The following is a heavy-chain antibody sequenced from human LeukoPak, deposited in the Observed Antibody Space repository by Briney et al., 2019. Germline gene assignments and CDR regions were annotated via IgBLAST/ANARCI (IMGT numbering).Heavy chain of an antibody. V-gene: IGHV1-2*02. D-gene: IGHD1-26*01. CDR3: ARVFGSYTHDS. CDR1: GYTFTDYY. Sequence: ASVKVSCKASGYTFTDYYMHWVRQAPGQGLEWMGWLNPNTGGTIYAQNFQDRVAMTRDTSISTAYMELSSLRSDDTAVYYCARVFGSYTHDSWGQGTLVTVSS. CDR2: LNPNTGGT. J-gene: IGHJ5*01.